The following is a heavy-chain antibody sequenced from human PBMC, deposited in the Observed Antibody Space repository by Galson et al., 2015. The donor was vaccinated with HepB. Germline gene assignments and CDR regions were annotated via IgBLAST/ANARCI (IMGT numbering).Heavy chain of an antibody. CDR3: TTDFKRYDYVWGSYRYGGY. V-gene: IGHV3-15*01. CDR2: IKSKTDGGTT. D-gene: IGHD3-16*02. Sequence: SLRLSCAASGFTFSNAWMSWVRQAPGKGLEWVGRIKSKTDGGTTDYAAPVKGRFTISRDDSKNTLYLQMNSLKTEDTAVYYCTTDFKRYDYVWGSYRYGGYSGQGTLVTVSS. J-gene: IGHJ4*02. CDR1: GFTFSNAW.